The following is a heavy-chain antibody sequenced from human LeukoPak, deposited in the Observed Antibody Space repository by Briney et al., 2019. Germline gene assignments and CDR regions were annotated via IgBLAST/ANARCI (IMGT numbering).Heavy chain of an antibody. D-gene: IGHD5-12*01. J-gene: IGHJ4*02. Sequence: ASVKVSCKASGDTFTSYAISWVRQAPGQGLEWMGGIIPNFGTANYAQKFQGRVTITTDKSTSTAYMELSSLRSEDTAVYYCASVPSGYDWFIYFDYWGQGTLGTASS. V-gene: IGHV1-69*05. CDR2: IIPNFGTA. CDR1: GDTFTSYA. CDR3: ASVPSGYDWFIYFDY.